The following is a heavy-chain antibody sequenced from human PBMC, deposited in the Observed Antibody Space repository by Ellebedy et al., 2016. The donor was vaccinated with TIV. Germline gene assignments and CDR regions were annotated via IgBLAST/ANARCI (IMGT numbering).Heavy chain of an antibody. CDR2: ISGSGGST. J-gene: IGHJ5*01. D-gene: IGHD2/OR15-2a*01. V-gene: IGHV3-23*01. CDR1: GFTFSTYA. Sequence: PGGSLRLSCTASGFTFSTYAMSWVRQAPGKGLEWVSAISGSGGSTYYADSVKGRFTISRDSSKNTLFLQMNSLRAEDTAIYYCAKDDDLSLRIRFDSWGQGTLVTVSS. CDR3: AKDDDLSLRIRFDS.